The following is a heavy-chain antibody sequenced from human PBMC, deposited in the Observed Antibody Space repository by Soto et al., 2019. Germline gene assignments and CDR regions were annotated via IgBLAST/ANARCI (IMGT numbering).Heavy chain of an antibody. CDR2: ISSSSSYI. D-gene: IGHD6-19*01. V-gene: IGHV3-11*01. Sequence: TGGSLRLSCAASGFSFSDYYMSWIRQAPGKGLEWISYISSSSSYIYYADSVKGRFTISRDNAKNSLYLQMNSLEAEDTAVYYCARDKYSSGWHPFDYWGQGTLVTVSS. J-gene: IGHJ4*02. CDR3: ARDKYSSGWHPFDY. CDR1: GFSFSDYY.